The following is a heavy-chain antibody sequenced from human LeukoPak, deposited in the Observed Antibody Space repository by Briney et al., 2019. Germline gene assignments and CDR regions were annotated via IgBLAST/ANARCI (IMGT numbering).Heavy chain of an antibody. CDR3: TNSDDYGDY. CDR1: GFIFGDYA. J-gene: IGHJ4*02. CDR2: IAFDDTDR. Sequence: GGSLRLSCAASGFIFGDYAMHWVRQAPGKGLEWVAAIAFDDTDRYYIDSVKGRFTISRDDSMNTLYLHMTSLRAEDTAVYYCTNSDDYGDYWGQGTLVTVSS. V-gene: IGHV3-30*04.